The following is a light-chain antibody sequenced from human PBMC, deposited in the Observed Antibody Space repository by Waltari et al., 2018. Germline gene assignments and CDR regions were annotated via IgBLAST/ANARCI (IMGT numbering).Light chain of an antibody. J-gene: IGKJ1*01. CDR1: QSIHRW. CDR2: TAS. Sequence: DIQMTQSPSTLYASVGGRFHITCRASQSIHRWLAWYQQKPGKAPKLLISTASNLENGVPSRFSGSGSGTEFTLTISSLRPDDFATYYCQQYNLYWTFGQGTKVESK. CDR3: QQYNLYWT. V-gene: IGKV1-5*03.